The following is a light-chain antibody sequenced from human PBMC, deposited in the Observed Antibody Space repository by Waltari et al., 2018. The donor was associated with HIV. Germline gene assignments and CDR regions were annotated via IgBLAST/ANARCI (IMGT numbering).Light chain of an antibody. J-gene: IGLJ2*01. V-gene: IGLV2-23*02. CDR3: CAYAGSRIHVV. CDR1: FSDVGSYNL. CDR2: EVT. Sequence: QSALTQPASVSGSPGQSLTISCTGTFSDVGSYNLVSCYQKHPGEAPTIMIYEVTKRPSGVSSRCSGSKSGNTASLTISGLQAEDEADYDCCAYAGSRIHVVFGGGTKLTVL.